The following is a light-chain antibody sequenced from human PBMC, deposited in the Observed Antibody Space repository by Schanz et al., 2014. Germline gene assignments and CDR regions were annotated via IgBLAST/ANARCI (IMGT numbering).Light chain of an antibody. CDR1: SSDIGGDNY. V-gene: IGLV2-14*03. CDR2: GVT. J-gene: IGLJ2*01. Sequence: QSALTQPASVSGSPVQSITISCTGASSDIGGDNYVSWYQQHPGKAPKLIIFGVTNRPSGVSNRFSGSKSGNTASLTISGLQADDEADYYCCSYTTTTSLFGGGTKLTVL. CDR3: CSYTTTTSL.